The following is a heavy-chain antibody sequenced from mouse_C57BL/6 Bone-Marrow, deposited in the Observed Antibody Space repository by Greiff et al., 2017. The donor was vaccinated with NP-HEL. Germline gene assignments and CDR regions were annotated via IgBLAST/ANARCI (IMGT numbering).Heavy chain of an antibody. J-gene: IGHJ2*01. CDR3: ARPGRLRYVYFDY. V-gene: IGHV15-2*01. CDR1: DSEVFPIAY. CDR2: ILPSIGRT. Sequence: VQLQQSGSELRSPGSSVKLSCKDFDSEVFPIAYMSWVRQKPGHGFEWIGGILPSIGRTIYGEKFEDKATLDADTLSNTAYLELNSLTSEDSAIYYCARPGRLRYVYFDYWGQGTTLTVSS. D-gene: IGHD1-1*01.